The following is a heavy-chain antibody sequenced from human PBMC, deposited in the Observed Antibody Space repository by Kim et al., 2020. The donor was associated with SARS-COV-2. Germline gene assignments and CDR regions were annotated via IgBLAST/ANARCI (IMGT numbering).Heavy chain of an antibody. J-gene: IGHJ4*02. CDR2: IWYNGVTT. D-gene: IGHD1-26*01. CDR1: GFIFSTYA. Sequence: GGSLRLSCAASGFIFSTYAMHWVRQAPGKGLEWVAVIWYNGVTTDYVDSVKGRFTISRDNSKNTLFLQMNDLRAEDTAVYYCATDSGGSPFDYGGQG. CDR3: ATDSGGSPFDY. V-gene: IGHV3-33*01.